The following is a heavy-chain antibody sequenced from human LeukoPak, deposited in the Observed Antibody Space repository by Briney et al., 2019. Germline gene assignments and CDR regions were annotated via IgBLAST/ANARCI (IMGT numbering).Heavy chain of an antibody. V-gene: IGHV3-21*01. Sequence: GGSLRLSCAASGFTFSSYSMNWVRQAPGKGLEWVSSISSSSTHIHYADSVRGRFTISRDNAKNSLSLQMNSLRAEDTAIYYCARAYGQVYFDNWGQGTLVTVSS. CDR3: ARAYGQVYFDN. CDR2: ISSSSTHI. CDR1: GFTFSSYS. D-gene: IGHD3-10*01. J-gene: IGHJ4*02.